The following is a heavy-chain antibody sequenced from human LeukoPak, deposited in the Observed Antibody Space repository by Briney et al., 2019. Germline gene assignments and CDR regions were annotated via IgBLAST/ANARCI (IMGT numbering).Heavy chain of an antibody. J-gene: IGHJ4*02. CDR2: MNPNSGNT. Sequence: GASVKVSCKASGYTFTSYDINWVRQATGQGLEWMGWMNPNSGNTGYAQKFQGRVTMTRNTSISTAYMELSSLRSEDTAVYYCARVSSLEMATTGTFDYWGQGTLVTVSS. CDR3: ARVSSLEMATTGTFDY. CDR1: GYTFTSYD. V-gene: IGHV1-8*01. D-gene: IGHD5-12*01.